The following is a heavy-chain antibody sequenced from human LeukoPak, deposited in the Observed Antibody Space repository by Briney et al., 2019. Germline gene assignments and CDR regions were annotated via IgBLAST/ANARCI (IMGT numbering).Heavy chain of an antibody. CDR3: VGDGYYFGSGSPGGDYYYWFMDV. Sequence: SETLSLTCTVSGGSMRSHYWGWVRQPPGKGLEWIGYIYDGGTTNYNSSFQSRVSISVDTPKNQFSLKLRSVTAADTAVYYCVGDGYYFGSGSPGGDYYYWFMDVWGKGTTVTIS. CDR2: IYDGGTT. CDR1: GGSMRSHY. D-gene: IGHD3-10*01. V-gene: IGHV4-59*11. J-gene: IGHJ6*03.